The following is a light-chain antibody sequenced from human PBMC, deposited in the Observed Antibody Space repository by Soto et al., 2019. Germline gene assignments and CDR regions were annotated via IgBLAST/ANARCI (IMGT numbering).Light chain of an antibody. CDR1: QSVRIR. CDR2: RAS. Sequence: VLGESPATLSLSPGERATLSCRASQSVRIRLAWYQHKSGQAPRLLIYRASTRASGIPARFRGSGSGTEFTLTISSLQSEDFAVYYCQHYNNWPQAFGQGTKVDIK. V-gene: IGKV3-15*01. CDR3: QHYNNWPQA. J-gene: IGKJ1*01.